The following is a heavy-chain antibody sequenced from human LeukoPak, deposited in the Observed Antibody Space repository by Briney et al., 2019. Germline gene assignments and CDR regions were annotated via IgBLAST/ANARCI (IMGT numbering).Heavy chain of an antibody. V-gene: IGHV4-39*01. J-gene: IGHJ4*02. Sequence: SETLSLTCTVSGGSISSSSYYWGWTRQPPGKGLEWIGSIYYSGSTYYNPSLKSRVTISVDTSKNQFSLKLSSVTAADTAVYYCVGYSYGRETFDYWGQGTLVTVSS. D-gene: IGHD5-18*01. CDR1: GGSISSSSYY. CDR3: VGYSYGRETFDY. CDR2: IYYSGST.